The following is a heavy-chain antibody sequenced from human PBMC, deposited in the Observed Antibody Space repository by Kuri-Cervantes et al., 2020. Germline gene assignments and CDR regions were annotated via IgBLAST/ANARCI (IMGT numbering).Heavy chain of an antibody. CDR1: GGSISSGGYY. D-gene: IGHD2-21*02. CDR3: ARVYCGGDCSNWFDP. V-gene: IGHV4-31*03. J-gene: IGHJ5*02. Sequence: SETLSLTCTVSGGSISSGGYYWSWIRQHPGKGLEWIGYIYYSGSTYYNPSLKSRVTISVDTSKNQFSLKLSSVTVADTAVYYCARVYCGGDCSNWFDPWGQGTLVTVSS. CDR2: IYYSGST.